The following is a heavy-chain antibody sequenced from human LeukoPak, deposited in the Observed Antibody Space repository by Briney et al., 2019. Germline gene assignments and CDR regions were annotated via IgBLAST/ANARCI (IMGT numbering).Heavy chain of an antibody. D-gene: IGHD3-22*01. CDR2: ISWNSGSI. CDR3: AKGDDSSGTLQGNAFDI. V-gene: IGHV3-9*01. CDR1: GFTFDDYA. J-gene: IGHJ3*02. Sequence: GGSLRLSCAASGFTFDDYAMHWVRQAPGKGLEWVSGISWNSGSIGYADSLKGRFTISRDNAKNSLYLQMNSLRAEDTALYYCAKGDDSSGTLQGNAFDIWGQGTMVTVSS.